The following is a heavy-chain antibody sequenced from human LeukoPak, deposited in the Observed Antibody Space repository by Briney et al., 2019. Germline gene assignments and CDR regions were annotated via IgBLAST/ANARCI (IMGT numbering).Heavy chain of an antibody. V-gene: IGHV3-30-3*01. CDR1: GFTFSSYA. J-gene: IGHJ4*02. Sequence: PGGSLRLSCAASGFTFSSYAMHWVRQAPGKGLEWVAVISYDGSNKYYAGSVKGRFTISRDNSKNTLYLQMNSLRAEDTAVYYCARAVGATHIFDYWGQGTLVTVSS. CDR3: ARAVGATHIFDY. CDR2: ISYDGSNK. D-gene: IGHD1-26*01.